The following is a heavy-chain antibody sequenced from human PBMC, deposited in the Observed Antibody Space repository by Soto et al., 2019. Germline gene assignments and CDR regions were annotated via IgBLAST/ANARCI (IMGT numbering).Heavy chain of an antibody. CDR2: IIPIFGTA. CDR1: GGTFSSYA. D-gene: IGHD3-3*01. V-gene: IGHV1-69*13. Sequence: SVKVSCKASGGTFSSYAISWVRQAPGQGLESMGGIIPIFGTANYAQKFQGRVTITADESTSTAYMELSSLRSEDTAVYYCARAVDFWSGYDYYYYGMDVWGQGTTVTVSS. J-gene: IGHJ6*02. CDR3: ARAVDFWSGYDYYYYGMDV.